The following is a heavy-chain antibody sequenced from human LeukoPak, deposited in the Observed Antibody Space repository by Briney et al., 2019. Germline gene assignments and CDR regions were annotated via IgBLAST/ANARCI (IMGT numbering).Heavy chain of an antibody. J-gene: IGHJ6*03. CDR2: INPNSGGT. CDR1: GYTFTGYY. V-gene: IGHV1-2*02. D-gene: IGHD6-13*01. Sequence: ASVKVSCKTSGYTFTGYYMHWVRQAPGQGLEWMGWINPNSGGTNYAQKFQGRVTMTRDTSISTAYMELSRLRSDDTAVYYCARAGSSYSSSWRNNYHYYYMDVWGKGTTVTVSS. CDR3: ARAGSSYSSSWRNNYHYYYMDV.